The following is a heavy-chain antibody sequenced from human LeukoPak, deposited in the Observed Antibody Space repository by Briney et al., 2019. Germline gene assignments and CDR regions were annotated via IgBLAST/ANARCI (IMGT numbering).Heavy chain of an antibody. CDR3: ARGQRRAYCSSTSCNNWFDP. V-gene: IGHV4-34*01. D-gene: IGHD2-2*01. Sequence: PSETLSLTCAVYGGSFSGYYWSWIRQPPGKGLEWIGEINHSGSTNYNPSLKSRVTISVDTSKNQFSLKLSSVTAADTAVYYCARGQRRAYCSSTSCNNWFDPWGQGTLVTVPS. CDR2: INHSGST. J-gene: IGHJ5*02. CDR1: GGSFSGYY.